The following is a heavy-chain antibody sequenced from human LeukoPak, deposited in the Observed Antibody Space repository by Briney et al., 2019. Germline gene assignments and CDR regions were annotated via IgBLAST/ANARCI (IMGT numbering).Heavy chain of an antibody. CDR2: ISWNSGSI. D-gene: IGHD5-24*01. Sequence: GGSLRLSCAASGCTFDDYAMHWVRRAPGKGLEWVSGISWNSGSIGYADSVKGRFTISRDNAKNSLYLQMNSLRAEDTALYYCAKGMWDGDKFDGDAFDIWGQGTMVTVSS. CDR3: AKGMWDGDKFDGDAFDI. V-gene: IGHV3-9*01. CDR1: GCTFDDYA. J-gene: IGHJ3*02.